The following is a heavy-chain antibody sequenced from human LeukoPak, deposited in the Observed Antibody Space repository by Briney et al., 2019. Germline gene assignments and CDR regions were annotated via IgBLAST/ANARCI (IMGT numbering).Heavy chain of an antibody. D-gene: IGHD5-12*01. CDR2: IRYDGSNK. V-gene: IGHV3-30*02. Sequence: GGSLRLSCAASGFTFSSYGMHWVRQAPGKGLEWVAFIRYDGSNKYYADSVKGRFTISRDNSKNTLYLQMNSLRAEDTAVYYCARPHPTYSGYDFAAFDIWGQGTMVAVSS. CDR3: ARPHPTYSGYDFAAFDI. J-gene: IGHJ3*02. CDR1: GFTFSSYG.